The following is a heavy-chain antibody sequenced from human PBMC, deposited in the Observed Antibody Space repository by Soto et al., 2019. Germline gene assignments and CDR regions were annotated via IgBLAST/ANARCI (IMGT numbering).Heavy chain of an antibody. J-gene: IGHJ5*02. V-gene: IGHV1-18*01. CDR3: ARAPQGYYYVSFDP. D-gene: IGHD3-10*02. CDR2: ISAYNGNT. CDR1: GYTFTSYG. Sequence: GASVKVSCKASGYTFTSYGISWVRQAPGQGLEWMGWISAYNGNTNYAQKLQGRVTMTTDTSTSTAYMELRSLRSDDTAVYYCARAPQGYYYVSFDPWGQGTLVTVSS.